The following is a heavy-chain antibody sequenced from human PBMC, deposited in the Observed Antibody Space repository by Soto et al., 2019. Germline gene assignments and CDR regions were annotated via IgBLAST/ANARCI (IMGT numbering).Heavy chain of an antibody. Sequence: GGSLRLSCAASGFTFSSYSMNWVRQAPGKGLEWVSSISSSSSYIYYADSVKGRFTISRDNAKNSLYLQMNSLRAEDTAVYYCARGPYCSSTSCYYNWFDPWGQGTLVTVSS. J-gene: IGHJ5*02. CDR2: ISSSSSYI. CDR3: ARGPYCSSTSCYYNWFDP. CDR1: GFTFSSYS. D-gene: IGHD2-2*01. V-gene: IGHV3-21*04.